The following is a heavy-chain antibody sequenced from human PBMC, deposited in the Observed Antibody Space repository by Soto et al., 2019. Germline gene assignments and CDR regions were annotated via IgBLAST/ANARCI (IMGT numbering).Heavy chain of an antibody. CDR1: GGSISSTSYY. Sequence: PSGTISLTCTVSGGSISSTSYYWCWKHQPPGKGLEWIGNIYYSGSTNYNPSLKSRVTISVDTSKNQFSLKLSSVTAADTAVSYCAREKGAPRHFDYWGQGTLVTVSS. J-gene: IGHJ4*02. CDR2: IYYSGST. V-gene: IGHV4-39*07. CDR3: AREKGAPRHFDY.